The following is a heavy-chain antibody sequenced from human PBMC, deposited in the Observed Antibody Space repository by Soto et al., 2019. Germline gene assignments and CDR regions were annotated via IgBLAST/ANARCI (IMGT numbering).Heavy chain of an antibody. J-gene: IGHJ5*02. Sequence: ASVKVSCKASGYTFTTYTIHWVRQAPGQRLEWMGWINAGNGNTKYSQKFQGRVTITRDTSASTAYMELNSLRSEDTAVYYCKRGPGTTFTYNWFDPWGQGTLVTVSS. CDR3: KRGPGTTFTYNWFDP. D-gene: IGHD1-1*01. CDR1: GYTFTTYT. V-gene: IGHV1-3*01. CDR2: INAGNGNT.